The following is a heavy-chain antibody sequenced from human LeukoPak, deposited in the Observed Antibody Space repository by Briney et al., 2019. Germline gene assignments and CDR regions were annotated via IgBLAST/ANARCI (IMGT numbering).Heavy chain of an antibody. D-gene: IGHD1-26*01. V-gene: IGHV1-69*04. CDR1: GGTFSSYA. J-gene: IGHJ4*02. Sequence: WASVKVSCKASGGTFSSYAISWVRQAPGQGLEWMGRIIPILGIANYAQKFQGRVTITADKSTSTAYMELSSLRFEDTAVYYSARSRRELPDHLYFDYWGQGTLVTVSS. CDR2: IIPILGIA. CDR3: ARSRRELPDHLYFDY.